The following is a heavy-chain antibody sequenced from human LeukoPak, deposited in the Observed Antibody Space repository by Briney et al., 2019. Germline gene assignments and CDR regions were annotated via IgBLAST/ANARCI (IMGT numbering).Heavy chain of an antibody. D-gene: IGHD2-2*01. CDR1: GGSFSDYY. V-gene: IGHV4-34*01. CDR2: INHSGST. CDR3: ASGVPAAITLY. Sequence: SETLSLTCAVYGGSFSDYYWSWIRQPPGKGLEWIGEINHSGSTNYNPSLKSRVTISVDTSKNQFSLKLSSVTAADTAVYYCASGVPAAITLYWGQGTLVTVSS. J-gene: IGHJ4*02.